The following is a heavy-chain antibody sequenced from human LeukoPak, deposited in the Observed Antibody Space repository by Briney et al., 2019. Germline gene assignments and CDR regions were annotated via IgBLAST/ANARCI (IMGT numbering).Heavy chain of an antibody. CDR2: INHSGST. V-gene: IGHV4-34*01. J-gene: IGHJ4*02. CDR1: GGSFSGYY. D-gene: IGHD3-3*01. Sequence: PSETLSLTCAVYGGSFSGYYWSWIRQPPGKGLEWIGEINHSGSTNYNPSLKSRVTISVDTSKNQFSLKLSSVTAADTAVYYCARTRITIFGVVTLTYYFDYWGQGTLVTVSS. CDR3: ARTRITIFGVVTLTYYFDY.